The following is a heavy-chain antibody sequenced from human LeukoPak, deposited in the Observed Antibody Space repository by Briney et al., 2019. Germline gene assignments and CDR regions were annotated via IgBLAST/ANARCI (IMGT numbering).Heavy chain of an antibody. J-gene: IGHJ3*02. CDR1: GFTFSDYY. D-gene: IGHD6-19*01. V-gene: IGHV3-11*01. CDR2: ISSSGSTI. Sequence: PGGSLRLSCAASGFTFSDYYMSWIRQAPGKGLEWVSYISSSGSTIYYADSVKGRFTISRDNAKNSLYLQMNSLRAEDTAVYYCASLGSSGWSSDAFDIWGQGTMVTVSS. CDR3: ASLGSSGWSSDAFDI.